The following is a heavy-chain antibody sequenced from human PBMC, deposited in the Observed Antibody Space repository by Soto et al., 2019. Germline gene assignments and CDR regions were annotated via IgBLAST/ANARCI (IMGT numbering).Heavy chain of an antibody. V-gene: IGHV1-2*04. J-gene: IGHJ6*02. CDR2: INPNSGGT. D-gene: IGHD2-8*01. CDR3: ARDLCTNGVCHPHTFVMDV. CDR1: GYTFTGYY. Sequence: ASVKVSCKASGYTFTGYYMHWVRQAPGQGLEWMGWINPNSGGTNYAQKFQGWVTMTRDTSISTAYMELSRLRSDDTAVYYCARDLCTNGVCHPHTFVMDVWGQGTTVTVSS.